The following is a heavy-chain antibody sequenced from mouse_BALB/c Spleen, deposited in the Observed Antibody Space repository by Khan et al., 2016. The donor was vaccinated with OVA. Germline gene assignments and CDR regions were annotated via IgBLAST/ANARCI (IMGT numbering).Heavy chain of an antibody. CDR1: GFTFSSYG. J-gene: IGHJ2*01. CDR2: ISGDSNTI. CDR3: ATSYFYGYCFDY. V-gene: IGHV5-17*02. Sequence: EVELVESGGGLVQPGGSRKLSCAASGFTFSSYGMHWVRQAPERGLEWVAYISGDSNTIYYADTVKGRFTISRDNPRNTLFLQMTSLMSEDTAVYYCATSYFYGYCFDYWGPGTTLTVSS. D-gene: IGHD1-1*01.